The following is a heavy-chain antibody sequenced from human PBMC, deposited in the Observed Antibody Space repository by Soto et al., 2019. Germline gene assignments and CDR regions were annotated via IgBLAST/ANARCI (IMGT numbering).Heavy chain of an antibody. CDR2: IKSKTAGGTT. V-gene: IGHV3-15*01. D-gene: IGHD4-17*01. Sequence: GGSLRLSSAASEFTVTNAWMSWVRQAPGKGLEWVGRIKSKTAGGTTDYAAPVQGRFTISRDESRNTLYLQMNSLKTEDTAVYYCTSLYYGHWGQGTLVTVSS. CDR3: TSLYYGH. CDR1: EFTVTNAW. J-gene: IGHJ4*02.